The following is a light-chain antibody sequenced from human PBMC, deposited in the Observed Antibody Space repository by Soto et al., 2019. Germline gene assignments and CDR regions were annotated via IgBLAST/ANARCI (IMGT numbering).Light chain of an antibody. J-gene: IGLJ2*01. CDR2: KDS. CDR1: ALPKQY. V-gene: IGLV3-25*02. Sequence: SYELTQPPSVSVSPGQTARITCTGDALPKQYAYWYQQKAGQAPVLVIYKDSERPSGIPERFSGFNSGTTVTLTISGVQAEDEADYYCQSADSSGSYVFGGGTKLT. CDR3: QSADSSGSYV.